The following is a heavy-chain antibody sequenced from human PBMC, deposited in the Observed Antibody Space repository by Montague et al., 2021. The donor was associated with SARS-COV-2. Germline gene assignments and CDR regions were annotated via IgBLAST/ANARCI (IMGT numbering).Heavy chain of an antibody. CDR3: AAQTGYYYCGLDV. D-gene: IGHD7-27*01. CDR2: LYDSGNV. Sequence: SETLSLTCFVSGAPITTGSYYWSWVRQAPGQGLEWIAYLYDSGNVDSNPSLKSRVTILVDTSQNQFSLKLSSVTAADTAVYYCAAQTGYYYCGLDVWGQGTTATVSS. CDR1: GAPITTGSYY. V-gene: IGHV4-61*01. J-gene: IGHJ6*02.